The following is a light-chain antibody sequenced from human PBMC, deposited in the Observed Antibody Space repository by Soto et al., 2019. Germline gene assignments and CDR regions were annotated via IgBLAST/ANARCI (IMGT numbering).Light chain of an antibody. CDR2: DAS. CDR1: QSVSSY. CDR3: QQRSNWPRT. J-gene: IGKJ1*01. V-gene: IGKV3-11*01. Sequence: EIVLTQSPATLSLSPGERATLSCRASQSVSSYLAWYQQKPGQAPRLLIYDASNRATGIPARFSGSGSGTDFPLNISSLEPEDFAVYYCQQRSNWPRTFGQGTKVEIK.